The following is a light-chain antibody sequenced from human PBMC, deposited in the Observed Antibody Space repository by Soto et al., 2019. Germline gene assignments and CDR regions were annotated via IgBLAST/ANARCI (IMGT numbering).Light chain of an antibody. CDR2: GAS. Sequence: EIVMTQSPATLSVSPGQRATLSCRASQSVSSNLAWYQQKPGQAPRLFIYGASARATGITARFRGSGSGTEFTLTINSLQSEDFAVYYCQQYNNWPRTFGQATKVEIK. J-gene: IGKJ1*01. CDR3: QQYNNWPRT. V-gene: IGKV3-15*01. CDR1: QSVSSN.